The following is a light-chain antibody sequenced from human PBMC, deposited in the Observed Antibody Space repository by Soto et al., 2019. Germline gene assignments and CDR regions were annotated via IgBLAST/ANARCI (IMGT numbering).Light chain of an antibody. V-gene: IGLV1-51*01. CDR1: SSNIGRRS. Sequence: QSVLTQPPSVSAAPGQQVSISCSGSSSNIGRRSVSWYQQLPGTSPKLLIYENNKRPSGIPDRFSGSKSGTSATLGITGLQTGDEADYYCGAWDNSLSAGVFGTGTRSPS. J-gene: IGLJ1*01. CDR3: GAWDNSLSAGV. CDR2: ENN.